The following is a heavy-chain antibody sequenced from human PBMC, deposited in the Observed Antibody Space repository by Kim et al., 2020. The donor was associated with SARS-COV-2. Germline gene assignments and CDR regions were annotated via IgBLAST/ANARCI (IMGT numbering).Heavy chain of an antibody. Sequence: GESLKISCKGSGYSFSSYRIGWVRQMPGKGLEWMGIIYPGDSDGKYSPSFQGQVTISADQSISTAYLQWSSLKASDSATYYCARRLYCNSTPCPGAFYIWGQGTMVTVSS. CDR2: IYPGDSDG. D-gene: IGHD2-2*01. V-gene: IGHV5-51*01. CDR3: ARRLYCNSTPCPGAFYI. CDR1: GYSFSSYR. J-gene: IGHJ3*02.